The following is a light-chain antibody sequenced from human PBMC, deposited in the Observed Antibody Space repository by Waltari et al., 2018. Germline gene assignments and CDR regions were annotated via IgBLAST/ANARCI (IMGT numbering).Light chain of an antibody. V-gene: IGKV1-5*01. J-gene: IGKJ1*01. CDR2: DAS. CDR1: QSIDNW. Sequence: DIQMTQSPSTLSASVGHRVTIPCRASQSIDNWLAWYQQKPGKAPKLLIYDASSLERGVPSRFSGSGSGTEFTLTISSLQPDDFATYYCQQYNSDSQNFGQGTKVEIK. CDR3: QQYNSDSQN.